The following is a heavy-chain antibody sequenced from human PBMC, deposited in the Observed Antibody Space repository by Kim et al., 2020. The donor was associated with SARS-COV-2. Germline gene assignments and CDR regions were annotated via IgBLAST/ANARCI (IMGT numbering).Heavy chain of an antibody. D-gene: IGHD5-12*01. Sequence: GSLRLSCAASGFTFSSYSMNWVRQAPGKGLEWVSSISSSSSYIYYADSVKGRFTISRDNAKNSLYLQMNSLRAEDTAVYYCARGGYSGRGFDPWGQGTLVTVSS. CDR3: ARGGYSGRGFDP. CDR2: ISSSSSYI. CDR1: GFTFSSYS. V-gene: IGHV3-21*01. J-gene: IGHJ5*02.